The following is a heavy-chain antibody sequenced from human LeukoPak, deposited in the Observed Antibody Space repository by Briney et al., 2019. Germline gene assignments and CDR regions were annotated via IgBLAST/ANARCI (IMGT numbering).Heavy chain of an antibody. Sequence: GGSLRLSCAASGFTFSSYAMNWVRQAPGKGLEWVSSISGSGGNTYYADSVRGRFTISRDNSKNTLYLQMNSLRAEDTAVYFCAKGSKAVLFTRDHYMDVWGKGTTVTISS. V-gene: IGHV3-23*01. CDR2: ISGSGGNT. CDR3: AKGSKAVLFTRDHYMDV. D-gene: IGHD6-19*01. J-gene: IGHJ6*03. CDR1: GFTFSSYA.